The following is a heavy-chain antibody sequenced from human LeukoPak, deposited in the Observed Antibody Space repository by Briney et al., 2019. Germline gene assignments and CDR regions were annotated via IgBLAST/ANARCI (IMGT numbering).Heavy chain of an antibody. CDR2: INPNSGGT. Sequence: ASVKVSCKASEYTLTDYYIHWVRQAPGQGLEWMGWINPNSGGTNYAQKFQGRVTMTRDTSISTAYMELSRLRSDDTAVYYCARALWSDSFDYWGQGTLVTVSS. V-gene: IGHV1-2*02. D-gene: IGHD3-3*01. CDR1: EYTLTDYY. CDR3: ARALWSDSFDY. J-gene: IGHJ4*02.